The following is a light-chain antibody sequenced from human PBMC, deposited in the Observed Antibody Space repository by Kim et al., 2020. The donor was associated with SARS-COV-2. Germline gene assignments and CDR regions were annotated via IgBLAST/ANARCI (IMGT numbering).Light chain of an antibody. Sequence: QHASTACRSNQMLVHSDGRTYLNWFHQRPGQSPRRLIYKISTRDSVVPDRFSGSGSGTDFTLEISRVEAEDVGIYYCMQTTHWPYTFGQGTKLKI. J-gene: IGKJ2*01. CDR2: KIS. V-gene: IGKV2-30*02. CDR3: MQTTHWPYT. CDR1: QMLVHSDGRTY.